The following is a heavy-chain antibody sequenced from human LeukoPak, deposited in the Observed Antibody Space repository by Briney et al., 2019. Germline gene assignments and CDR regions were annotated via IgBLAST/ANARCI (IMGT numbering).Heavy chain of an antibody. CDR2: INPKSGRT. J-gene: IGHJ5*02. D-gene: IGHD2-2*01. V-gene: IGHV1-2*02. CDR1: GYSFTDYY. Sequence: ASVKVSCKTSGYSFTDYYIHWVRQAPGQGLEWMGWINPKSGRTSSARKFQDRVTMTRDPSISTVYMDMAWLTSCDTAIYFCARADLVDAGPYLIGPWGQGTLVTVSS. CDR3: ARADLVDAGPYLIGP.